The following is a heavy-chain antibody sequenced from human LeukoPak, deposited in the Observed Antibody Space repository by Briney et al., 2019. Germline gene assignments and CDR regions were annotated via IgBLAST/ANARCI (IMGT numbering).Heavy chain of an antibody. Sequence: PGGSLRLSCAASGFTFSSYEMNWVRQAPGKGLEWVLYISSSGSTIYYADSVKGRFTISRDNAKNSLYLQMNSLRAEDTAVYYCARGEVSSGWYGGRASDDYYGMDVWGKGTTVTVSS. CDR3: ARGEVSSGWYGGRASDDYYGMDV. CDR1: GFTFSSYE. CDR2: ISSSGSTI. V-gene: IGHV3-48*03. D-gene: IGHD6-19*01. J-gene: IGHJ6*04.